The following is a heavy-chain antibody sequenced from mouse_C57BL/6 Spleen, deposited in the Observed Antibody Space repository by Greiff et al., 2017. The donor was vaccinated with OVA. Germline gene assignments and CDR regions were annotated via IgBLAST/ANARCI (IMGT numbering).Heavy chain of an antibody. CDR3: ARYDYGFYYAMDY. CDR1: GFTFSDYY. Sequence: EVQLVESEGGLVQPGSSMKLSCTASGFTFSDYYMAWVRQVPEKGLEWVANINYDGSSTYYLDSLKSRFIISRDNAKNILYLQMSSLKSEDTATYYCARYDYGFYYAMDYWGQGTSVTVSS. V-gene: IGHV5-16*01. D-gene: IGHD2-4*01. J-gene: IGHJ4*01. CDR2: INYDGSST.